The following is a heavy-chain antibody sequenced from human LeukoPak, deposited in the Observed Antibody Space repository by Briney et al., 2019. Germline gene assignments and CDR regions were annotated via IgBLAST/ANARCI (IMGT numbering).Heavy chain of an antibody. CDR3: ARITPRYFDY. J-gene: IGHJ4*02. CDR1: GFTFSNYW. Sequence: GGSLRLSCAASGFTFSNYWMTWVRQPPGKGLEWVANIKQDVIEKYYVDSVKGRFTISRDNAENSLFLQMDSLSAEDTAVYYCARITPRYFDYWGQGTLVTVSS. CDR2: IKQDVIEK. V-gene: IGHV3-7*05. D-gene: IGHD1-14*01.